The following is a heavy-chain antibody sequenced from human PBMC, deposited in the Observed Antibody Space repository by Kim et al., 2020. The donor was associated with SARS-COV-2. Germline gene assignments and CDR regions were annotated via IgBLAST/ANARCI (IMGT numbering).Heavy chain of an antibody. V-gene: IGHV3-23*01. Sequence: GGSLRLSCAASGFNWVRQAPGKGLEWVSVISGSGGSTYFADSVKGRFTISRDNSKNTLYLQMNSLRAEDTAVYYCAKDIHKQQLDAAYFQYWGQGTLVTVSS. CDR1: GFN. J-gene: IGHJ1*01. D-gene: IGHD6-13*01. CDR2: ISGSGGST. CDR3: AKDIHKQQLDAAYFQY.